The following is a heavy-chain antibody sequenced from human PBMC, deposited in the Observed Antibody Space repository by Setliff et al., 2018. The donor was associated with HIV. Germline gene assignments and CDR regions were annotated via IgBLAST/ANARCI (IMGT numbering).Heavy chain of an antibody. CDR3: ARERDSNGYQFDY. J-gene: IGHJ4*02. CDR1: GFTFTNYA. CDR2: INVDSGNT. D-gene: IGHD3-22*01. Sequence: ASVKISCKASGFTFTNYAIHWVRQVPGQRLEWMGWINVDSGNTKYLQDLQGRVTITKDRSASTAYMEVSNLRSEDMAVYYCARERDSNGYQFDYWGQGTLVTVSS. V-gene: IGHV1-3*03.